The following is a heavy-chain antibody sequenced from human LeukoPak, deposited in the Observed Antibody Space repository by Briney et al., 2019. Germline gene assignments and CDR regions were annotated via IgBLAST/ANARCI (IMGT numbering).Heavy chain of an antibody. V-gene: IGHV3-64D*06. CDR2: ISSTGGST. J-gene: IGHJ4*02. CDR1: GFTFSNYA. CDR3: VKECLVIINYYFDY. Sequence: GSLRLSCSASGFTFSNYAMHWVRQAPGKGLEYVSVISSTGGSTYYADSVKGRFTVSRDNSKNTLYLQMSSLRAEDTAVYYCVKECLVIINYYFDYWGQGTLVTVSS. D-gene: IGHD3-22*01.